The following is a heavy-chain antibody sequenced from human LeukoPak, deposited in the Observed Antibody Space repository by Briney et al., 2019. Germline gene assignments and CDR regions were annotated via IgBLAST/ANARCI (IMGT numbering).Heavy chain of an antibody. CDR1: GGSISSSSYY. Sequence: SETLSLTCTVSGGSISSSSYYWGWIRQPPGKGLEWIGYIYYSGSTNYNPSLKSRVTISVDTSKNQFSLKLSSVTAADTAVYYCARGEWYNWFDPWGQGTLVTVSS. CDR3: ARGEWYNWFDP. CDR2: IYYSGST. J-gene: IGHJ5*02. V-gene: IGHV4-61*05. D-gene: IGHD3-3*01.